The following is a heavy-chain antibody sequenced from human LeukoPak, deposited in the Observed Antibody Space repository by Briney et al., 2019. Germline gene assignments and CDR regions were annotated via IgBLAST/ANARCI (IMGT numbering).Heavy chain of an antibody. V-gene: IGHV1-18*01. J-gene: IGHJ4*02. CDR1: GYTFTNYG. CDR3: ASAVTTGVYYFDY. Sequence: APVKVSCKASGYTFTNYGVTWVRQAPGQGLQWMGWVSAYNGDTKYAQNLQGRVTMTTDTSTSTAYMELTSLTSDDTAVYYCASAVTTGVYYFDYWGQGTLVTVSS. D-gene: IGHD4-11*01. CDR2: VSAYNGDT.